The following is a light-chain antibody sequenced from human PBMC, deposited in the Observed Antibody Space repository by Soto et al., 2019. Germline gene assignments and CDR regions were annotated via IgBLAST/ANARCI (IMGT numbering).Light chain of an antibody. CDR2: QDD. V-gene: IGLV3-1*01. CDR1: KLGDKY. J-gene: IGLJ2*01. CDR3: QAWDSPALF. Sequence: SYELTQAPSVSVSPGQTATITCSGDKLGDKYVCWYQQKPGLTPVLVIYQDDKRPSGIPERFSGSSSGNTATLTISGTQAMDEADYYCQAWDSPALFFGGGTKLTVL.